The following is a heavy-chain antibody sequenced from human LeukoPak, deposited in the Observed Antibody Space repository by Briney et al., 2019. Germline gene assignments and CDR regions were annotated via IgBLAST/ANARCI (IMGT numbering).Heavy chain of an antibody. CDR2: IYSGGST. CDR1: GFTVSSNY. Sequence: PGGSLRLSCAASGFTVSSNYMSWVRQAPGKGLEWVSSIYSGGSTFYADSVKGRFTISRDNSKNTLYLQMSSLRAEDTAVYHCAREARPENYYDSSGSLEDWGQGTLVTVSS. D-gene: IGHD3-22*01. CDR3: AREARPENYYDSSGSLED. V-gene: IGHV3-53*01. J-gene: IGHJ4*02.